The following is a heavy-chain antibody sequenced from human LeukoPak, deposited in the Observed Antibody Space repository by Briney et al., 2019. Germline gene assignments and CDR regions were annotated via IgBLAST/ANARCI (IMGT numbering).Heavy chain of an antibody. D-gene: IGHD5-12*01. V-gene: IGHV3-23*01. J-gene: IGHJ5*02. CDR2: ISGSGGST. Sequence: PGGSLRLSCAASGFTFSSYAMSWVRQAPGKGLERVSAISGSGGSTYYADSVKGRFTISRDNSKNTLYLQMNSLRAEDTAVYYCAKDRSGFTPGYWFDPWGQGTLVTVSS. CDR1: GFTFSSYA. CDR3: AKDRSGFTPGYWFDP.